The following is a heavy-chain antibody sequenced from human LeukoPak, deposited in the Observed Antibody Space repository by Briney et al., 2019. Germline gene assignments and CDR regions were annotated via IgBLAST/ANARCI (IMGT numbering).Heavy chain of an antibody. CDR2: MNPNSGNT. CDR3: ARGAVPAAMLVWFDP. Sequence: ASVKVSCKASGYTFTSYDINWVRQATGQGLEWMGWMNPNSGNTGYAQKFQGRVTMTRNTSISTAYMELSSLRSEDTAVYYCARGAVPAAMLVWFDPWGQGTLVTVSS. V-gene: IGHV1-8*01. D-gene: IGHD2-2*01. J-gene: IGHJ5*02. CDR1: GYTFTSYD.